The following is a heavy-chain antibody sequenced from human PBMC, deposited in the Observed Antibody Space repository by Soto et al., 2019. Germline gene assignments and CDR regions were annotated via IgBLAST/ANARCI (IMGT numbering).Heavy chain of an antibody. CDR3: ARHSYYYDSSGYYLFDY. J-gene: IGHJ4*02. D-gene: IGHD3-22*01. Sequence: PSETLSLTCTVSGGSISSYYWSWIRQPPGKGLEWIGYIYYSGSTNYNPSLKSRVTISVDTSKNQFSLKLSSVTAADTAVYYCARHSYYYDSSGYYLFDYWGQGTLVTVSS. CDR2: IYYSGST. CDR1: GGSISSYY. V-gene: IGHV4-59*01.